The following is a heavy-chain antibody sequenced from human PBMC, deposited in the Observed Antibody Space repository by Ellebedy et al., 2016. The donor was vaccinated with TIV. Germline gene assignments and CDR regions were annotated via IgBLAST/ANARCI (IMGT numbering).Heavy chain of an antibody. CDR1: GGTFSSYA. D-gene: IGHD3-3*01. Sequence: ASVKVSCXASGGTFSSYAISWVRQAPGQGLEWMGIINPSGGSTSYAQKLQGRVTMTTDTSTSTAYMELRSLRSDDTAVYYCARDRSITIFGVVLYYFDYWGQGTLVTVSS. CDR2: INPSGGST. CDR3: ARDRSITIFGVVLYYFDY. J-gene: IGHJ4*02. V-gene: IGHV1-46*01.